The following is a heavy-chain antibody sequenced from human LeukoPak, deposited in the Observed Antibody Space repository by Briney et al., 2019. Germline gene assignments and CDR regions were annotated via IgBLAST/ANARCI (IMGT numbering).Heavy chain of an antibody. D-gene: IGHD3-9*01. CDR2: ISHDGSNK. CDR3: ARPHYDILTGYSGGGDY. CDR1: GFTFSSYG. J-gene: IGHJ4*02. V-gene: IGHV3-30*03. Sequence: GGPLRLSCAASGFTFSSYGMHWVRQAPGKGLEWVAVISHDGSNKYYADSVKGRFTISRDNSKNTLYLQMNSLRAEDTAVYYCARPHYDILTGYSGGGDYWGQGALVTVSS.